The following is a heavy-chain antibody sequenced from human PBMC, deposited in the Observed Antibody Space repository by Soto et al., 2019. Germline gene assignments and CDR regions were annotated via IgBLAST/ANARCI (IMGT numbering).Heavy chain of an antibody. CDR2: IYYSGST. D-gene: IGHD5-12*01. CDR1: GGSISSGGYY. V-gene: IGHV4-31*03. J-gene: IGHJ4*02. CDR3: ARVSGRWLQFDY. Sequence: SETLSLTCTVSGGSISSGGYYWSWIRQHPGKGLEWIGYIYYSGSTYYNPSLKSRVTISVDTSKNQFSLKLSSVTAADTAVYYCARVSGRWLQFDYWGKGTLVTVSS.